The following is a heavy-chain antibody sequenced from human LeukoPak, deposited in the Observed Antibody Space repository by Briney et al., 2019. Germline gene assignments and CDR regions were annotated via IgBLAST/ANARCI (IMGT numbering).Heavy chain of an antibody. CDR1: GYSFTSYG. CDR2: ISGYNGNT. D-gene: IGHD6-25*01. V-gene: IGHV1-18*04. J-gene: IGHJ4*02. CDR3: ARVTAASHIPFEY. Sequence: GASVKVSCKASGYSFTSYGISWVRQAPGQGLEWMGWISGYNGNTKYAQKVQGRVTMTTDTSTSTAYMELRSPRSDDTAVYYCARVTAASHIPFEYWGQGTLVTVSS.